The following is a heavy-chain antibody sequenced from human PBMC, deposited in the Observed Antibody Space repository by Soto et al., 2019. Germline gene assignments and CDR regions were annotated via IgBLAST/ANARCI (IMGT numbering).Heavy chain of an antibody. CDR3: ASGGACSGPFTWELPDH. CDR1: GNTFCYRY. Sequence: QMQLVQSGAEVKKTGSSVTVSCKALGNTFCYRYLHWVRQAPGQALEWMGWITPFSGDVHYAQKFQERVTLTRDRSINTAYMRMSSLRSEDTAIYFCASGGACSGPFTWELPDHWGQETLVTVSS. CDR2: ITPFSGDV. J-gene: IGHJ4*02. D-gene: IGHD1-26*01. V-gene: IGHV1-45*02.